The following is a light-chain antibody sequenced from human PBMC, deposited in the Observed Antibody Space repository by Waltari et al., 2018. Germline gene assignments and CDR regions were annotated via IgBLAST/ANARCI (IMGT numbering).Light chain of an antibody. Sequence: QSVLTQPASLSASPGASASLTCTLRSGINVGTYSIYWYQQKPGSPHKYLLRYKSDSDKQQGSGVPSRFSGSKDASANAGILLISGLQSEDEADYYCMIWHSSAWVFGGGTKLTVL. J-gene: IGLJ3*02. CDR3: MIWHSSAWV. CDR1: SGINVGTYS. V-gene: IGLV5-45*01. CDR2: YKSDSDK.